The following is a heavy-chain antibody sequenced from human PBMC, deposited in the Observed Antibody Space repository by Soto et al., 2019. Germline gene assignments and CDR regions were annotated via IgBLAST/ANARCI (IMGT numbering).Heavy chain of an antibody. CDR3: ARGYYYDSSGYYLDH. V-gene: IGHV1-3*01. CDR1: GYSFTSHV. J-gene: IGHJ4*02. D-gene: IGHD3-22*01. Sequence: QVRLLQSGAVAMKTGASVELSCEASGYSFTSHVIHWLRQAPGEGLEWMGWIKRGTGATKYLQTLQDRVTISRDTSANIVNLEMRSLRSEDTAVYYCARGYYYDSSGYYLDHWGKGTLVTVSS. CDR2: IKRGTGAT.